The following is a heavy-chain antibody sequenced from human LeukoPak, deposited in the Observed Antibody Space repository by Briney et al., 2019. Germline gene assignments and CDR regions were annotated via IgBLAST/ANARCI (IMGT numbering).Heavy chain of an antibody. Sequence: GGSLRLSCAASGFTFSSYSMDWVRQAPGKGLEWVSYISSSSSTIYYADSVQGRFTISRDNAKNSLYLQMNSLRAEDTAGYYCATWGRSDYWGQGTLVTVSS. D-gene: IGHD3-16*01. J-gene: IGHJ4*02. CDR3: ATWGRSDY. V-gene: IGHV3-48*01. CDR2: ISSSSSTI. CDR1: GFTFSSYS.